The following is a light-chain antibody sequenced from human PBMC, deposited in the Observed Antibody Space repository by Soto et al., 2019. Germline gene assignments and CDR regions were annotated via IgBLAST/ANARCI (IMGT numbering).Light chain of an antibody. CDR2: KAS. V-gene: IGKV1-5*03. CDR1: QSISSW. CDR3: QQYNRYWT. J-gene: IGKJ1*01. Sequence: DIQMTQSPSTLSASVGDRVTITCRASQSISSWLAWYQQKPGKAPKLLIYKASILESGVPSRFSGSGSGTEFTLTISSLQPDDFATYYCQQYNRYWTFGQGTTVEIK.